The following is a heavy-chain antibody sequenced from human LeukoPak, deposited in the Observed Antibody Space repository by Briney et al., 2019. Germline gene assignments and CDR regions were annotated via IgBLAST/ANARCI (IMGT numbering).Heavy chain of an antibody. Sequence: ASVKVSCKASGYTFSSYDINWVRLATGQGLEWMGWMNPNSGNTGYAQKFQGRVTMTRDTSISTAYMELSSLRSDDTAMYYCARRLDSSSWYAAFNIWGQGTMVTVSS. V-gene: IGHV1-8*01. CDR3: ARRLDSSSWYAAFNI. D-gene: IGHD6-13*01. CDR2: MNPNSGNT. CDR1: GYTFSSYD. J-gene: IGHJ3*02.